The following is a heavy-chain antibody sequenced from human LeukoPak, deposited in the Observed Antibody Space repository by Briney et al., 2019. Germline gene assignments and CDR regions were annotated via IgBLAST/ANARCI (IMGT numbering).Heavy chain of an antibody. V-gene: IGHV4-39*01. Sequence: SETLSLTCTVSGGSISSSSYYWGWIRQPPGKGLEWIGSIYYSGSTYYNPSLKSRVTISVDTSKNQFSLKLSSVTAADTAVYYCARVSLPWPKLGGYYFDYWGQGTLVTVSS. J-gene: IGHJ4*02. CDR3: ARVSLPWPKLGGYYFDY. CDR2: IYYSGST. CDR1: GGSISSSSYY. D-gene: IGHD1-26*01.